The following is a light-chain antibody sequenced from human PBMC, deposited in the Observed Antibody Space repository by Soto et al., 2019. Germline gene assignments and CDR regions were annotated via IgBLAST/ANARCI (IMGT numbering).Light chain of an antibody. J-gene: IGKJ3*01. CDR2: AAS. CDR1: QSIDNY. CDR3: QQSYSTPRT. Sequence: DIQMTQSPSSLSASIGDRANITCRASQSIDNYVNWYQQKPGKAPKVLIYAASSLQSGVPSRFSGTGSGTDFTLTISSLQPEDFATYYCQQSYSTPRTFCPGTKVDLK. V-gene: IGKV1-39*01.